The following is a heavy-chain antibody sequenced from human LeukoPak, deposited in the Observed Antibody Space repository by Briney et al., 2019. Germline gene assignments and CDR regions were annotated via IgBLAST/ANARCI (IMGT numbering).Heavy chain of an antibody. CDR1: GGTFSSYA. V-gene: IGHV1-69*05. CDR3: ATQSWVTDSSSSWPGDYYYYMDV. J-gene: IGHJ6*03. D-gene: IGHD6-6*01. CDR2: IIPIFGTA. Sequence: ASVKVSCKASGGTFSSYAISWVRQAPGQGLEWMGGIIPIFGTANYAQKFQGRVTITTDESTSTAYMELSSLRSEDTAVYYCATQSWVTDSSSSWPGDYYYYMDVWGKGTTVTVSS.